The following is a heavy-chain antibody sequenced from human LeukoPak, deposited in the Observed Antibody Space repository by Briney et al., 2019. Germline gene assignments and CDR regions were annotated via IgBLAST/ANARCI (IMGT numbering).Heavy chain of an antibody. J-gene: IGHJ4*02. D-gene: IGHD3-10*01. CDR2: ISPNSGGT. CDR1: GYTFTGYY. CDR3: ARDPIWFGDPSEYFDY. Sequence: ASVKVSCKASGYTFTGYYMHWVRQAPGQGLEWMGWISPNSGGTNYAQKFQGRVTMTRDTSISTAYMELSRLRSDDTAVYYCARDPIWFGDPSEYFDYWGQGTLVTVSS. V-gene: IGHV1-2*02.